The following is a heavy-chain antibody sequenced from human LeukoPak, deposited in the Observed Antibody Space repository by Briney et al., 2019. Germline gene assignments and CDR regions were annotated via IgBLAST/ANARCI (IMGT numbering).Heavy chain of an antibody. J-gene: IGHJ4*02. V-gene: IGHV4-59*01. CDR3: ARDIGPATAGHYFDY. Sequence: SETLSLTCTVSGGSISSYYWSWIRQPPGKGLVWMGYIYYSGSTNYNPSLKSRVTISVDTSKNQFSLKLSSVTAADTAVYYCARDIGPATAGHYFDYWGQGTLVTVSS. CDR2: IYYSGST. D-gene: IGHD2-2*01. CDR1: GGSISSYY.